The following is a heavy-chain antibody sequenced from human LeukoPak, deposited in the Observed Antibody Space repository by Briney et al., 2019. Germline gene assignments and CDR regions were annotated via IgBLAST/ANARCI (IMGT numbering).Heavy chain of an antibody. J-gene: IGHJ4*02. Sequence: ASVKLSCKASGYTFTNYGITWVRQAPGQGLEYMGWISGYNGQTKYVQNFQGRFTMTTDTATSTGYMELKSLRSDDTAIYYCARDWEGELTYWGQGTLVTVSS. CDR2: ISGYNGQT. D-gene: IGHD3-16*01. CDR3: ARDWEGELTY. V-gene: IGHV1-18*01. CDR1: GYTFTNYG.